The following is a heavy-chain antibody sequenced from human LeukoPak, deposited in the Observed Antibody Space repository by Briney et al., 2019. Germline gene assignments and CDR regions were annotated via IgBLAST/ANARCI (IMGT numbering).Heavy chain of an antibody. D-gene: IGHD6-19*01. CDR3: ARDPVTVAGTRWFDY. CDR1: GFTFSSYA. Sequence: GGSLRLSCAASGFTFSSYAMHWVRQAPRKGLGWAAVISYDGSIQFYADSVMGRFTISRDNSKNTLYLQMNSLRAEDTAVYYCARDPVTVAGTRWFDYWGQGTLVTVSS. J-gene: IGHJ4*02. CDR2: ISYDGSIQ. V-gene: IGHV3-30-3*01.